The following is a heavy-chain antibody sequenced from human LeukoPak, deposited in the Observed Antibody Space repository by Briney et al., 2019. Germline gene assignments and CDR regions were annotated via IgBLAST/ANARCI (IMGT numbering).Heavy chain of an antibody. CDR2: ISFSSTHI. V-gene: IGHV3-21*04. Sequence: GGSLRLSCAASGFIFSNYGMSWVRQAPGKGLEWVSSISFSSTHIYYADSIQGRFTISRDNAENSLYLQMNSLRAEDTALYYCAKDGGYSGYDYVDYWGQGTLVTVSS. CDR3: AKDGGYSGYDYVDY. J-gene: IGHJ4*02. D-gene: IGHD5-12*01. CDR1: GFIFSNYG.